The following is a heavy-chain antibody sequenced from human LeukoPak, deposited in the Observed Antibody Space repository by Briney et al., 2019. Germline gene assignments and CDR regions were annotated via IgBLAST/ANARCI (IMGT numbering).Heavy chain of an antibody. J-gene: IGHJ3*02. CDR2: IYYSGST. Sequence: SETPSLTCTVSGGSISSYYWSWIRQPPGKGLEWIGYIYYSGSTNYNPSLKSRVTISVDTSKNQFSLKLSSVTAADTAVYYCARVSRVRLLRGGAFDIWGQGTMVTVSS. CDR3: ARVSRVRLLRGGAFDI. CDR1: GGSISSYY. D-gene: IGHD6-25*01. V-gene: IGHV4-59*01.